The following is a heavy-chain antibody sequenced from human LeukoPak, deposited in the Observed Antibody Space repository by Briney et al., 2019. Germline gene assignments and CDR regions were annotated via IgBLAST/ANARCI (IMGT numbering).Heavy chain of an antibody. D-gene: IGHD2-2*03. V-gene: IGHV4-34*01. CDR1: GGSFSGYY. Sequence: SETLSLTCAVYGGSFSGYYWSWIRQPPGKGLEWIGEINHSGSTNYNTSLKSRVTISVDTSKNQFSLKLSSVTAADTAVYYCARGLDIVVVPAAALYFDYWGQGTLVTVSS. CDR3: ARGLDIVVVPAAALYFDY. J-gene: IGHJ4*02. CDR2: INHSGST.